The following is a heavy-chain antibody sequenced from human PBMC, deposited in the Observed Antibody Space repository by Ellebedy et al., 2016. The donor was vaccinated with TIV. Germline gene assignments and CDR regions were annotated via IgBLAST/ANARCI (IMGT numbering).Heavy chain of an antibody. CDR3: ATEKGATNQYYHGMDV. CDR1: GFTFSNAW. J-gene: IGHJ6*02. V-gene: IGHV3-15*01. Sequence: GESLKISXEASGFTFSNAWMTWVRQAPGKGPEWVGRIKRVAEGGILDYAAPVKGRFAISRDDSRNTLYLQMNSLQTDDTSVYYCATEKGATNQYYHGMDVWGQGTTVTVSS. CDR2: IKRVAEGGIL. D-gene: IGHD1-14*01.